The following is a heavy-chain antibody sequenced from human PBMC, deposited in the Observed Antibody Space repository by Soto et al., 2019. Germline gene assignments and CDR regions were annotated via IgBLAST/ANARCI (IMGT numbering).Heavy chain of an antibody. Sequence: SVKVSCKASGGTFSSYAIGWVRQAPGQGLEWMGGIIPIFGTANYAQKFQGRVTITADESTSTAYMELSSLRSEDTAVYYCARGLPAPAAKGGYLYYYYGMDVWGQGTTVTVSS. D-gene: IGHD2-2*01. J-gene: IGHJ6*02. CDR1: GGTFSSYA. CDR2: IIPIFGTA. V-gene: IGHV1-69*13. CDR3: ARGLPAPAAKGGYLYYYYGMDV.